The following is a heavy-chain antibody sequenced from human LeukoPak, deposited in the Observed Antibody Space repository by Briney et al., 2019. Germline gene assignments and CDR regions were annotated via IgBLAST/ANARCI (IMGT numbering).Heavy chain of an antibody. D-gene: IGHD3-16*02. CDR1: GCTFDDYA. J-gene: IGHJ4*02. Sequence: GGSLRLSCAASGCTFDDYAMHGVRQAPGKGLEWVSGISWNSGSIGYADSVTGRFTISRDNAKNSLYLQMNSLRAEDMALYYCAKDWGLRLGELSSTLFDYWGQGTLVTVSS. V-gene: IGHV3-9*03. CDR3: AKDWGLRLGELSSTLFDY. CDR2: ISWNSGSI.